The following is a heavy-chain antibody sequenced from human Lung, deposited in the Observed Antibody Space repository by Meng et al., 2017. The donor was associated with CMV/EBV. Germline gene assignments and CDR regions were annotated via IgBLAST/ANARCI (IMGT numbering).Heavy chain of an antibody. D-gene: IGHD3-10*01. V-gene: IGHV3-7*01. CDR3: ARIFEHGGELPITPLDYYGMDV. J-gene: IGHJ6*02. CDR1: GFTFSSYW. CDR2: IKQDGSEK. Sequence: GESLKISCAASGFTFSSYWMSWVRQAPGKGLEWVANIKQDGSEKYYVDSVKGRFTISRDNAKNSLYLQMNSLRAEDTAVYYCARIFEHGGELPITPLDYYGMDVWGQGTTVTVSS.